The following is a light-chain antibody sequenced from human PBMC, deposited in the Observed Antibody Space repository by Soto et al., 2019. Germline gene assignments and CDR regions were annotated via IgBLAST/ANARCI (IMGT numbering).Light chain of an antibody. V-gene: IGKV1-5*03. Sequence: DIQMTQSPSTLSASVGDRVTITCRASQSISNWLAWYQQKPGKAPKLLIYKASSLQSGVPSRFSGSGSGTEFTLTISGLQPDDFATYYCQQYDNWYTFGQGTKLEIK. CDR1: QSISNW. J-gene: IGKJ2*01. CDR2: KAS. CDR3: QQYDNWYT.